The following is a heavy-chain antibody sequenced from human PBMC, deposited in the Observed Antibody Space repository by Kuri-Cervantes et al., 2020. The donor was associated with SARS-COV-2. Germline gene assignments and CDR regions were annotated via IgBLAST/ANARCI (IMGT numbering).Heavy chain of an antibody. CDR1: GYTFRNND. CDR3: AKDHRYSSASGITFYCDY. D-gene: IGHD3-16*01. J-gene: IGHJ4*02. V-gene: IGHV1-8*01. CDR2: VNPDNGRA. Sequence: ASVKVSCKASGYTFRNNDINWVRQAPGQGLEWVGWVNPDNGRAGFAEKFQGRVTISSDTSMNTVYLDLYSLRSGDTAVYYCAKDHRYSSASGITFYCDYWGQGTPVTVSS.